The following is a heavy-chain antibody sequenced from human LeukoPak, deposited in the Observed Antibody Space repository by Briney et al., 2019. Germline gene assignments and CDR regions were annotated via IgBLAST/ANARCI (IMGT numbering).Heavy chain of an antibody. D-gene: IGHD4-17*01. CDR1: GFTFSSYA. V-gene: IGHV3-23*01. CDR2: ISGSGGST. CDR3: AKDPTPYGDHPSDY. J-gene: IGHJ4*02. Sequence: QPGGSLRLSCAASGFTFSSYAMSWVRQAPGKGLEWVSAISGSGGSTYYADSVKGRFTISRDNSKNTLYLQMNSLRAEDTAVYYCAKDPTPYGDHPSDYWGQGTLVTVSS.